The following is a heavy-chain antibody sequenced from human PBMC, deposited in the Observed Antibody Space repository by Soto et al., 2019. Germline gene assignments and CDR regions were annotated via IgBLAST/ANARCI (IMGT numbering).Heavy chain of an antibody. CDR3: AHRRDYGRMDV. J-gene: IGHJ6*02. V-gene: IGHV2-5*02. CDR2: IYGDDNK. CDR1: GFSLSTSAVG. D-gene: IGHD3-16*01. Sequence: QITLKESGPTLVKPTQTLTLTCTFSGFSLSTSAVGVRWIRQLQGKALEWLALIYGDDNKLYSPSLKSRLASTKDTSKNQVVFTMTNSDPVDTATYYCAHRRDYGRMDVWGQGTTVTVSS.